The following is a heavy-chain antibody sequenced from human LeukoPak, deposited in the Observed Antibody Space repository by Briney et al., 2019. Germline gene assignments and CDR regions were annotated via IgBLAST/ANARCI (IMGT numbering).Heavy chain of an antibody. V-gene: IGHV2-5*01. CDR1: GFSLSTSGVG. Sequence: SGPTLVKPTQTLTLTCTFSGFSLSTSGVGVGWIRQPPGKALEWLALIYWNDDKRYSPSLKSRLTITKDTSKNQVVLTVTNMDPVDTATYYCAHSPLTYYDFWSGYLSAYYFDYWGQGTLVTVSS. CDR2: IYWNDDK. J-gene: IGHJ4*02. D-gene: IGHD3-3*01. CDR3: AHSPLTYYDFWSGYLSAYYFDY.